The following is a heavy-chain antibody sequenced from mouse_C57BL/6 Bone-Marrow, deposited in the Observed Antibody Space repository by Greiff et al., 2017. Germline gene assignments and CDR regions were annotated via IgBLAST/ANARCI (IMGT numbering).Heavy chain of an antibody. CDR1: GYTFTSYW. Sequence: VQLQQPGAELVRPGSSVKLSCKASGYTFTSYWMAWVKQRPGQGLEWIGNIYPYDSETHSNQKFKDKATLTVDKSSSTAYMQLSSMTSDDSAVYYCSIYPAFPGRYYAMDYWGQGTSATGSS. CDR2: IYPYDSET. D-gene: IGHD5-1-1*01. CDR3: SIYPAFPGRYYAMDY. V-gene: IGHV1-61*01. J-gene: IGHJ4*01.